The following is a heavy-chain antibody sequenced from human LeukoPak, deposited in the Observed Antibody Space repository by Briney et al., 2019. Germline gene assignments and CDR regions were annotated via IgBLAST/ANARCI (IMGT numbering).Heavy chain of an antibody. V-gene: IGHV4-4*07. CDR1: GGSISSYY. D-gene: IGHD3-10*01. Sequence: SETLSLTCTVSGGSISSYYWSWIRQPAGKGLEWIGRIYTSGSTNYNPSLKSRVTMPVDTSKNQFSLKLSSVPAADTAVYYCARSLLLWFGELSDAFDIWGQGTMVTVSS. CDR3: ARSLLLWFGELSDAFDI. J-gene: IGHJ3*02. CDR2: IYTSGST.